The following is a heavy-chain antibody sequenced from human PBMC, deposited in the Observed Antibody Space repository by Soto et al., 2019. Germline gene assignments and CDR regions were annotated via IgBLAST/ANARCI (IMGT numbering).Heavy chain of an antibody. J-gene: IGHJ3*02. Sequence: PSETLSLTCTVSGGSISSGGYYWSWIRQHPGKGLEWIGYIYYSGSTYYNPSLKSRVTISVDTSKNQFSLKLSSVTAADTAVYYCARVCVIVEEQAFDIWGQGTMVTVSS. CDR1: GGSISSGGYY. V-gene: IGHV4-31*03. CDR2: IYYSGST. D-gene: IGHD3-22*01. CDR3: ARVCVIVEEQAFDI.